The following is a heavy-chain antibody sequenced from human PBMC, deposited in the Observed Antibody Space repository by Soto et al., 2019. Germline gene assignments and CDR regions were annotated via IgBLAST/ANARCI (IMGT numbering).Heavy chain of an antibody. Sequence: ASVKVSCKASGYTFTSYGISWVRQAPGQGLEWMGWISAYNGNTNYAQKLQGRVTMTTDTSTSTAYMELRSLRSDDTAVYYCARSLPDYGDYRGLYHYYHLAVWGKGTTVTVSS. CDR3: ARSLPDYGDYRGLYHYYHLAV. J-gene: IGHJ6*03. CDR1: GYTFTSYG. CDR2: ISAYNGNT. V-gene: IGHV1-18*01. D-gene: IGHD4-17*01.